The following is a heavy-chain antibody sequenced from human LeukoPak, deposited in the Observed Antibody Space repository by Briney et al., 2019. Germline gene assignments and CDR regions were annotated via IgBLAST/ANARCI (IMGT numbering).Heavy chain of an antibody. CDR2: IYTSGST. Sequence: PSETLSLTCTVSGGSISSYYWSWIRQPPGKGLEWIGYIYTSGSTNYNPSLKSRVTISVDTSKNQFSLKLSSVTAADTSVYYCARRSCNYGAYYYYMDVWGKGTTVTVSS. CDR3: ARRSCNYGAYYYYMDV. V-gene: IGHV4-4*09. J-gene: IGHJ6*03. D-gene: IGHD4-11*01. CDR1: GGSISSYY.